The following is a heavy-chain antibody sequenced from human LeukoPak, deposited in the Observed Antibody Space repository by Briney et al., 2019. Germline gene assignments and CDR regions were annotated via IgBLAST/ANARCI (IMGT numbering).Heavy chain of an antibody. J-gene: IGHJ4*02. D-gene: IGHD2-2*01. Sequence: SETLSLTCTVSGYSISSGYYWGWIRQPPGKGLEWIGSIYYSGSTYYNPSLKSRVTISVDTSKNQFSLKLSSVTAADTAVYYCARSSTSFLVDYWGQGTLVTVSS. CDR1: GYSISSGYY. CDR3: ARSSTSFLVDY. CDR2: IYYSGST. V-gene: IGHV4-38-2*02.